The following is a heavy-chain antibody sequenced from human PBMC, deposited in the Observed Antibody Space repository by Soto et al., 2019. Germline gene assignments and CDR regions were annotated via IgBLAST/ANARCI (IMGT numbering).Heavy chain of an antibody. D-gene: IGHD1-26*01. J-gene: IGHJ6*02. CDR3: ASHSGSSPEGRYYYGMDV. V-gene: IGHV1-69*12. CDR2: IIPIFGTA. Sequence: QVQLVQSGAEVKKPGSSVKVSCKASRGTFSSYAISWVRQAPGQGLEWMGGIIPIFGTADYAQKFQGRVTITADESTSTAYMELSSLRSEDTAVYYCASHSGSSPEGRYYYGMDVWGQGTTVTVSS. CDR1: RGTFSSYA.